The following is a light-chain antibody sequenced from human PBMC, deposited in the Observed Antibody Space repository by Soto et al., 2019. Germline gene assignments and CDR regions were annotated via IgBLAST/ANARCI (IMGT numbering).Light chain of an antibody. CDR2: EVS. V-gene: IGLV2-14*01. Sequence: QSALTQPASVSGSPGQSITISCTGTSSDVGGYNYVSWYQQHPGKAPKLMIYEVSNRPSGVSNRFSGSKSGNTASLTISGLQAEDEADYYCGSYTSSSTRVFGRGTKLTVL. J-gene: IGLJ3*02. CDR1: SSDVGGYNY. CDR3: GSYTSSSTRV.